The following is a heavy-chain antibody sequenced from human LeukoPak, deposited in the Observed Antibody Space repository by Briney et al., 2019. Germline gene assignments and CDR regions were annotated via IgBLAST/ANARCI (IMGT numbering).Heavy chain of an antibody. V-gene: IGHV1-46*01. CDR2: INPSGGST. CDR3: ASSDVNYDSSGYFDY. D-gene: IGHD3-22*01. Sequence: ASVKVSCKASGYTFTSYYMHWVRQAPGQGLEWMGIINPSGGSTSYAQKFQDRVTMTRDMSTSTVYMELSSLRSEDTAVYYCASSDVNYDSSGYFDYWGQGTLVTVSS. CDR1: GYTFTSYY. J-gene: IGHJ4*02.